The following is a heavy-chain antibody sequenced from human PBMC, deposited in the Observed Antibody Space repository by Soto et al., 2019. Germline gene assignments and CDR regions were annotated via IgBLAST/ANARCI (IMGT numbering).Heavy chain of an antibody. CDR2: INHSGFT. D-gene: IGHD1-26*01. CDR3: ARAAVKLGATLFDS. Sequence: SETLSLTCAVSGGSLRSNYWSWIRQSPEKGLEWIGEINHSGFTNYNPTLKSRVTISRDASKNQFSLRLSSMTAADSAVYFCARAAVKLGATLFDSWGQGTLVTVSS. V-gene: IGHV4-34*01. CDR1: GGSLRSNY. J-gene: IGHJ4*02.